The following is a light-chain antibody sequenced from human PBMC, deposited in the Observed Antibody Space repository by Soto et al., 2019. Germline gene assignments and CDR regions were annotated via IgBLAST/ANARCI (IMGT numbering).Light chain of an antibody. CDR1: QSVSSNY. Sequence: IVLTQSPGTLSLSPWERATLSCRAIQSVSSNYLAWYQQKPGQAPRLLIYGASSRATGIPDRFSGSGSGTDFTLTIRRLEPEDFAVYYCQQYGSSYPWTFGQGTKVDIK. V-gene: IGKV3-20*01. CDR3: QQYGSSYPWT. J-gene: IGKJ1*01. CDR2: GAS.